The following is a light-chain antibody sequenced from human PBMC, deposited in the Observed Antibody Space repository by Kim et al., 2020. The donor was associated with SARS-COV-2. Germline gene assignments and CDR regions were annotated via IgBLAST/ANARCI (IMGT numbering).Light chain of an antibody. Sequence: QSVVTQPPSASGSPGQSVAISCTGSSSNIGAYDYVSWYQQHPGKAPNLVIFEVTKRPSGVPDRFSGSKSGNTASLTVSGLQADDEAVYYCSSYAGSNNFVVFGGGTQLTVL. CDR2: EVT. V-gene: IGLV2-8*01. CDR3: SSYAGSNNFVV. J-gene: IGLJ3*02. CDR1: SSNIGAYDY.